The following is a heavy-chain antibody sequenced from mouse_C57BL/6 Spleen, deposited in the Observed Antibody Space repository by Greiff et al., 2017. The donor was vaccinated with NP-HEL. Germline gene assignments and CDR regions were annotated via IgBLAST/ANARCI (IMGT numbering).Heavy chain of an antibody. D-gene: IGHD2-4*01. CDR3: VRHGDYDYDFDY. V-gene: IGHV10-1*01. CDR1: GFSFNTYA. CDR2: IRSKSNNYAT. Sequence: EVKLMESGGGLVQPKGSLKLSCAASGFSFNTYAMNWVRQAPGKGLEWVARIRSKSNNYATYYADSVKDRFTISRDDSESMLYLQMNNLKTEDTAMYYCVRHGDYDYDFDYWGQGTTLTVSS. J-gene: IGHJ2*01.